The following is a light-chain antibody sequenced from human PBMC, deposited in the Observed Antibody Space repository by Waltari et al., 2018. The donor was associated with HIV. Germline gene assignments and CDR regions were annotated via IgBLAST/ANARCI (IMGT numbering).Light chain of an antibody. J-gene: IGLJ2*01. Sequence: QSALTQPASVSGSPGKSITISCTGTSSDVGGYNYVSWSQQHQGNAPKLMSYEFTNRPSGVSNRFSVSKSGNTASLTISGLQAEDEADYYCSSYTSSSTLSRVFGGGTKLTVL. CDR3: SSYTSSSTLSRV. CDR2: EFT. CDR1: SSDVGGYNY. V-gene: IGLV2-14*01.